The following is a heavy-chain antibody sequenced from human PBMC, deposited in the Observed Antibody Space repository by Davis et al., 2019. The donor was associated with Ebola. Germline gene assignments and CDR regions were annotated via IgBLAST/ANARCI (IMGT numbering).Heavy chain of an antibody. J-gene: IGHJ4*02. CDR2: IKQDGSEK. CDR3: AREAYYYDSTGYYYDIPDLFDY. Sequence: GESLKISCAASGFTFSKYWMNWVRQAPGKGLEWVANIKQDGSEKYYVDSVKGRFSISRDNAKNSLELQMNSLRAEDTAVYYCAREAYYYDSTGYYYDIPDLFDYWGQGTQVTVSS. CDR1: GFTFSKYW. V-gene: IGHV3-7*03. D-gene: IGHD3-22*01.